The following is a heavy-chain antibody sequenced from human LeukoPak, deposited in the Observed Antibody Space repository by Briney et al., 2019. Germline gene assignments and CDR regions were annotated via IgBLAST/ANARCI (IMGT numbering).Heavy chain of an antibody. V-gene: IGHV1-46*01. CDR2: INPSGGST. Sequence: ASVKVSCKASGYTFTSYYMHWVRQAPGQGLEWMGIINPSGGSTSYAQKFQGRVTMTRDTSTSTVYMELSSLRSEDTVVYYCAYSGAANWFDPWGQGTLVTVSS. CDR3: AYSGAANWFDP. J-gene: IGHJ5*02. CDR1: GYTFTSYY. D-gene: IGHD2-21*01.